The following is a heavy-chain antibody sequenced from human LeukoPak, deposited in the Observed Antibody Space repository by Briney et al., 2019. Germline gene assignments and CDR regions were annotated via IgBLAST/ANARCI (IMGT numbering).Heavy chain of an antibody. J-gene: IGHJ4*02. CDR2: MSAYNGDT. CDR3: ARISDYHLLWYFDY. D-gene: IGHD3-10*01. CDR1: GYTFTSYG. V-gene: IGHV1-18*04. Sequence: ASLKVSCKASGYTFTSYGITWVGQAGGQGLEWMGYMSAYNGDTNFAQKFQGRVTMTTDTPTSTAYMELRSLRSDDAAMYYCARISDYHLLWYFDYWGQGPLVTVSS.